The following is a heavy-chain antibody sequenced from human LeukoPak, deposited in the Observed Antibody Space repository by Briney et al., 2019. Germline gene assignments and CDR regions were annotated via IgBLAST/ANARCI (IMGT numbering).Heavy chain of an antibody. Sequence: GASVKVSCKASGYTFTSYGISWVRQAPGQGLEWMGWISAYNGNTNYAQKLQGRVTMTTDTSTSTACMELRSLRSDDTAVYYCARGDTMIVVDAFDIWGQGTMVTVSS. V-gene: IGHV1-18*01. CDR1: GYTFTSYG. CDR2: ISAYNGNT. CDR3: ARGDTMIVVDAFDI. J-gene: IGHJ3*02. D-gene: IGHD3-22*01.